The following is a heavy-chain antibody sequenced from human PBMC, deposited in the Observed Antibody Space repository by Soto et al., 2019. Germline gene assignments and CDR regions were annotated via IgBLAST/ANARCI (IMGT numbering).Heavy chain of an antibody. CDR1: GGSIRHINNHY. V-gene: IGHV4-61*05. CDR2: ISDIAYT. J-gene: IGHJ5*02. Sequence: SETLCLTCTVSGGSIRHINNHYCSWFRLPPGKGLEWIGYISDIAYTSYNPSLKGRVSISVDTSKNQFSLNLTSVTAADTAVYYCARGVNYYDSSGSSWFDPWGQGALVTVSS. CDR3: ARGVNYYDSSGSSWFDP. D-gene: IGHD3-22*01.